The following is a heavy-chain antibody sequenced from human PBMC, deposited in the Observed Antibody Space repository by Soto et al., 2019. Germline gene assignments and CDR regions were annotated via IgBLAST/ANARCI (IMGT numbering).Heavy chain of an antibody. Sequence: EVQLVESGGGLVQPGGSLRLSCAASGFTFSSYWMHWVRQAPGKGLVWVSRINSDGSSTSYADSVKGRFTISRDNAKNTLYLRMNSLRAEDNSGDYCAVAVAGPTAIGYWGQGTLVTVSS. V-gene: IGHV3-74*01. CDR1: GFTFSSYW. D-gene: IGHD6-19*01. CDR3: AVAVAGPTAIGY. CDR2: INSDGSST. J-gene: IGHJ4*02.